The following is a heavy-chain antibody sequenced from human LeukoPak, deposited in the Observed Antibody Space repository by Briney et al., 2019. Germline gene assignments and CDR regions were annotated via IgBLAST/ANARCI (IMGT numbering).Heavy chain of an antibody. CDR2: ISGSGGST. V-gene: IGHV3-23*01. CDR1: GFTFSSYA. Sequence: PGGSLRLSCAASGFTFSSYAMSWVRQAPGKGLEWVSAISGSGGSTYYADSVKGRFTISRDNSKNTLYLQMDSLRAEDTAVYYCAKDPYSGSYFNWFDPWGQGTLVTVSS. D-gene: IGHD1-26*01. J-gene: IGHJ5*02. CDR3: AKDPYSGSYFNWFDP.